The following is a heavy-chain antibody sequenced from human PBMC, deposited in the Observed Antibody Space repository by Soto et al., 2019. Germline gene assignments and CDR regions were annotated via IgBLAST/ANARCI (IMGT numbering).Heavy chain of an antibody. D-gene: IGHD6-13*01. Sequence: SQTPSLTCAISGDLLSTNSAAWNWIRQSPSKGLEWLGRTYFRAKWYNEYAVSVKSRITINPDTSKNEFSLQLKSVTPEDTAVYYCVREKVAAVVSYYFYSGLDVWGRGTTVTVSS. CDR3: VREKVAAVVSYYFYSGLDV. CDR2: TYFRAKWYN. CDR1: GDLLSTNSAA. V-gene: IGHV6-1*01. J-gene: IGHJ6*02.